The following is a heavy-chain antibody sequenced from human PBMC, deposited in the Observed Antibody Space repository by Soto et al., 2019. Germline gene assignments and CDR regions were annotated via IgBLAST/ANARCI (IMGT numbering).Heavy chain of an antibody. Sequence: QVQLQESGPGLVKPSQTLSLTCTVSGGSISSGGYYWSWIRQHPGKGLEWIGYIYYSGSTYYNPSLKSRVTISVDTSKNQFSLKLSSVTAADTAVYYCARVRWEPHYYYGMDVWGQGTTVTVSS. V-gene: IGHV4-31*03. J-gene: IGHJ6*02. CDR2: IYYSGST. D-gene: IGHD1-26*01. CDR1: GGSISSGGYY. CDR3: ARVRWEPHYYYGMDV.